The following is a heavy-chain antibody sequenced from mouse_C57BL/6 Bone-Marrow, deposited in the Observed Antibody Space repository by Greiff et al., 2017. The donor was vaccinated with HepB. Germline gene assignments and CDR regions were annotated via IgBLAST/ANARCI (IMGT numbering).Heavy chain of an antibody. CDR2: IYPGSGNT. CDR3: ARFDGYYGAMDY. CDR1: GYTFTDYY. V-gene: IGHV1-76*01. D-gene: IGHD2-3*01. J-gene: IGHJ4*01. Sequence: QVQLKQSGAELVRPGASVKLSCKASGYTFTDYYINWVKQRPGQGLEWIARIYPGSGNTYYNEKFKGKATLTAEKSSSTAYMQLSSLTSEDSAVYFCARFDGYYGAMDYWGQGTSVTVSS.